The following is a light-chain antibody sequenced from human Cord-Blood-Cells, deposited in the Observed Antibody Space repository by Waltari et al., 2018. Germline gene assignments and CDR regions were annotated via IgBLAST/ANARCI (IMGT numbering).Light chain of an antibody. CDR3: CSYAGSSTFVV. CDR2: EGS. V-gene: IGLV2-23*03. Sequence: QSALTQPASVSGSPGPSIPISCTGTSSDVGSYNLVSWYQQHPGKAPKHMMYEGSKRPAGVSNSVAGAKSGNTASLTISGLQAEDEADYYCCSYAGSSTFVVFGGGTKLTVL. CDR1: SSDVGSYNL. J-gene: IGLJ2*01.